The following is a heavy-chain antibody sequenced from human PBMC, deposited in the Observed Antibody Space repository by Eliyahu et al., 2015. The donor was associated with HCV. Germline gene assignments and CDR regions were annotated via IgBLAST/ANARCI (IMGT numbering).Heavy chain of an antibody. V-gene: IGHV1-18*01. J-gene: IGHJ3*01. D-gene: IGHD2-21*02. CDR3: AKDQESASCGGGCPNGLDV. CDR2: INTYNGNT. Sequence: VPGQGLEWMGWINTYNGNTRSSHKLQDRVTMTTDTSTSAAYLEVRNLRSDDTALYYCAKDQESASCGGGCPNGLDVWGQGTVVTVSS.